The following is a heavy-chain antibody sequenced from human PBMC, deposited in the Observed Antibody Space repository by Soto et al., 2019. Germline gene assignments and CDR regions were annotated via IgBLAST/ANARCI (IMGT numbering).Heavy chain of an antibody. CDR1: VFTFRDQW. CDR3: ARGYSSGPDY. Sequence: PGGSLRLSCAASVFTFRDQWMHWVRQAPGKGLVWVSRINSDGSTTTYADSVKGRFTISRDNAKSTLYLQLNSLRAEDTALYYCARGYSSGPDYWGQGTLVPVSS. J-gene: IGHJ4*02. CDR2: INSDGSTT. D-gene: IGHD6-19*01. V-gene: IGHV3-74*01.